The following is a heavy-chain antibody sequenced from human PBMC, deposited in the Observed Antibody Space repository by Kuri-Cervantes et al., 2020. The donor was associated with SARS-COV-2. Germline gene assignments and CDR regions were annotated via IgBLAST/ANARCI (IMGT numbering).Heavy chain of an antibody. Sequence: SETLSLTCSVSGGSLTRSSYYWGWIRQPPGKGLEWIGSTYYSGSTHYNSSLKSRVSVSIDTSKNQFSLKVTSVTAGDTAVYYCARDRISGYLYFLDYWGRGTLVTVSS. CDR2: TYYSGST. D-gene: IGHD5-12*01. CDR3: ARDRISGYLYFLDY. V-gene: IGHV4-39*02. J-gene: IGHJ4*02. CDR1: GGSLTRSSYY.